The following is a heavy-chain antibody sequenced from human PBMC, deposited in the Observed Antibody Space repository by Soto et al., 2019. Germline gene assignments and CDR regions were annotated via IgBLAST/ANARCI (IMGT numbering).Heavy chain of an antibody. CDR2: IFYSGST. V-gene: IGHV4-59*08. J-gene: IGHJ5*02. CDR1: GGSMTNYY. Sequence: SETLSLTCTVSGGSMTNYYWSWIRQPPGKGLEWIGYIFYSGSTMYNPSLRSRFSISVDTSKNQISLRVRSVTAADTAGYYCARHVPARVGCDPWGLGTLVTVS. CDR3: ARHVPARVGCDP.